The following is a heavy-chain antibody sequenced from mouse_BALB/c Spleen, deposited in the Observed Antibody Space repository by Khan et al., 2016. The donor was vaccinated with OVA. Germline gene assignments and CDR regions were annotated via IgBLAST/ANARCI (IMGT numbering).Heavy chain of an antibody. CDR3: ARQPYYHYNIMDY. CDR1: GFSLTNYG. J-gene: IGHJ4*01. CDR2: IWSDGST. V-gene: IGHV2-6-1*01. Sequence: QVQLKQSGPGLVAPSRSLSITCTISGFSLTNYGVHWVRQPPGKGLEWLVVIWSDGSTNYNSVLKSRLTITKDNSQSQVFLKMNSLQTDDTAIYFCARQPYYHYNIMDYWGQGTSVTVSS. D-gene: IGHD2-10*01.